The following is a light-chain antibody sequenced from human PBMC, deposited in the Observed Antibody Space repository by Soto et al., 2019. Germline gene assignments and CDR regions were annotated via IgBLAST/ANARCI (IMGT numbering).Light chain of an antibody. J-gene: IGKJ4*01. CDR2: LGS. CDR1: QSLLHSNGYNY. CDR3: MQALQSPLT. V-gene: IGKV2-28*01. Sequence: DIVMTQSPLSLSVTPGEPASISCRSSQSLLHSNGYNYLDWYLQKPGQSPLLLIYLGSNRASGVPDRFSASGSGTDFTLKISRVEAEDVGVYYCMQALQSPLTFGGGTKVDI.